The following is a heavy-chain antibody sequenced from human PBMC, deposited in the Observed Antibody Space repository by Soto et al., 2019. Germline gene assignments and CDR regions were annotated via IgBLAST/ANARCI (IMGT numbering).Heavy chain of an antibody. Sequence: QVQLVQSGAEVKKPGASVEVSCKASGYTFTSYGISWVRQAPGQGLEWMGWISAYNGNTNYAQKLQGRVTMTTDTSTSTAYMELRSLRSDDTAVYYCARLTALNGWNRPHYYYGMDVWGQGTTVTVSS. D-gene: IGHD1-1*01. V-gene: IGHV1-18*01. J-gene: IGHJ6*02. CDR2: ISAYNGNT. CDR3: ARLTALNGWNRPHYYYGMDV. CDR1: GYTFTSYG.